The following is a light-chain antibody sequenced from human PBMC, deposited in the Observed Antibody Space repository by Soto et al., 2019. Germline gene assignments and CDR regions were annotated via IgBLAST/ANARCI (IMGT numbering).Light chain of an antibody. CDR2: DVS. Sequence: QSALTQPASVSGSPGQSITISCTGTSSDVGSYNYVSWYQQHPGKAPKLMIYDVSNRPSGVSNRFSGSKSGNTASLTISGLQAEDEAEHYCNSYTSSSTLVFGTGTKVTVL. V-gene: IGLV2-14*03. J-gene: IGLJ1*01. CDR1: SSDVGSYNY. CDR3: NSYTSSSTLV.